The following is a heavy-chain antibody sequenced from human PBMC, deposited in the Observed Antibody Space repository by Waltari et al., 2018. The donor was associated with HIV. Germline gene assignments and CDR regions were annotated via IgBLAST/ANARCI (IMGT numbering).Heavy chain of an antibody. J-gene: IGHJ6*02. CDR3: ARVARRGLVWGSPWYYGMDV. CDR2: IYYRGNT. Sequence: QLQLQESGPGLVKPSETLSLTCTVSGGSISTSSYYWGWTRQPPGKGLESIGNIYYRGNTFYNSSLNSRVTMSVDTSRNQFSLNLSSVTAADTAVYYCARVARRGLVWGSPWYYGMDVWGQGTTVTVSS. V-gene: IGHV4-39*01. D-gene: IGHD7-27*01. CDR1: GGSISTSSYY.